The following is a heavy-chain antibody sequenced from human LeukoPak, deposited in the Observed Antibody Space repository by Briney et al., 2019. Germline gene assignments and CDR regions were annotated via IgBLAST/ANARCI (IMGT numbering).Heavy chain of an antibody. J-gene: IGHJ4*02. CDR1: GYSFTSYW. D-gene: IGHD4-17*01. Sequence: GETLKISCKGSGYSFTSYWIGWVRQMPGKGLEWMGIIYPGDSDTRYSPSFQGQVIISADKSISTAYLQWSSLKASDTAMYYCARQGNYGDYVYYFDYWGQGTLVTVSS. CDR2: IYPGDSDT. V-gene: IGHV5-51*01. CDR3: ARQGNYGDYVYYFDY.